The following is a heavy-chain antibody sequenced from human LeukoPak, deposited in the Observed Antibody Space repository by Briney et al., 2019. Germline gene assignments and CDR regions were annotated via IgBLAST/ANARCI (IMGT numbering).Heavy chain of an antibody. Sequence: ASVKVSCKASKYTFTDYYMHWVRQAPGQGLEWMGWINPNSGGTNYAQKFQGRVTMTRDTSISTVYMELSRLRSDDTAVYYCARGKGNYDTLANYYTPYYFDYWGQGTLVTVSS. CDR1: KYTFTDYY. CDR2: INPNSGGT. D-gene: IGHD3-9*01. V-gene: IGHV1-2*02. CDR3: ARGKGNYDTLANYYTPYYFDY. J-gene: IGHJ4*02.